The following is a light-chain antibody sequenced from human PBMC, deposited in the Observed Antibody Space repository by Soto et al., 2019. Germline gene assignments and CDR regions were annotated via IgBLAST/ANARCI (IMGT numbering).Light chain of an antibody. CDR2: DIN. Sequence: QTVVTQEPSLTVSPGGPVTVTCGSSTGAVTSGHWHYWFQQKPGQAPRTLIYDINNKHSWTPARFSGTLLGGKAALTVSGALPEDEAEYFCLLSYSGAWVFGGGTKMT. CDR1: TGAVTSGHW. V-gene: IGLV7-46*01. J-gene: IGLJ3*02. CDR3: LLSYSGAWV.